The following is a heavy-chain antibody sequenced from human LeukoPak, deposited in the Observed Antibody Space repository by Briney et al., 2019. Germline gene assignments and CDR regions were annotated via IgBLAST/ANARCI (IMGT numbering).Heavy chain of an antibody. J-gene: IGHJ4*02. Sequence: SETLSLTCTVSGGSISSYYWSWIRQPPGKGLEWIGYIYYSGSTNYNPSLKSRVTISVDTSKNQFSLKLSSVTAADTAVYYCAGPYYYGSGTAEFWGQGTLVTVSS. D-gene: IGHD3-10*01. CDR1: GGSISSYY. V-gene: IGHV4-59*08. CDR2: IYYSGST. CDR3: AGPYYYGSGTAEF.